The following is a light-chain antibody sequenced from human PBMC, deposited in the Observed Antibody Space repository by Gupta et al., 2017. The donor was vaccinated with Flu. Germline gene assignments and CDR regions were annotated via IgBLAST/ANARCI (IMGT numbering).Light chain of an antibody. J-gene: IGLJ3*02. CDR2: HDD. Sequence: QSVLTQPPSVSGAPRQTVTIPCSGSSSNIANNFVNWYQQLPRQPPKLLIHHDDRLSAGVSDRFSGTKSAKSGTSASLAISGLQSGDEGDYYCAVWDDSLSGWVFGGGTKLTV. V-gene: IGLV1-36*01. CDR3: AVWDDSLSGWV. CDR1: SSNIANNF.